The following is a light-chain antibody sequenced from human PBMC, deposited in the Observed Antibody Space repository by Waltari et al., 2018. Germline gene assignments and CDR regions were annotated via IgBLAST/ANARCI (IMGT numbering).Light chain of an antibody. V-gene: IGLV2-23*02. Sequence: QSALTQPASVSGSPVQSIAISCIATSSDVAATPFFSWYQQHPGRAPKLMIQGVTKRPSGVSTRFSGSKSGNTASLTISGLQAEDEADYYCCSYTTIGPVLIGGGTKVTVL. CDR3: CSYTTIGPVL. CDR1: SSDVAATPF. CDR2: GVT. J-gene: IGLJ2*01.